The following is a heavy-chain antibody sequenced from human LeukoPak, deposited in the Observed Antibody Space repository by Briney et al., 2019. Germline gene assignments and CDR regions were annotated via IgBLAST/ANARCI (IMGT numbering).Heavy chain of an antibody. Sequence: ASVKVSCKASGNIFSSHGISWVRQAPGQGLEWMGWISAYNGNTNYAQKFRGRVTMTTDTSTNTAFMELRSLRSDDTAVYFCARDRLGYYDSSGFLPYWGQGTLVIVSS. V-gene: IGHV1-18*01. D-gene: IGHD3-22*01. CDR1: GNIFSSHG. J-gene: IGHJ4*02. CDR2: ISAYNGNT. CDR3: ARDRLGYYDSSGFLPY.